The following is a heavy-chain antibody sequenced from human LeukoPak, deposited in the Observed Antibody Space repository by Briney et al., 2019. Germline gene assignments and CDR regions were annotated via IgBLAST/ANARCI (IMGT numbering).Heavy chain of an antibody. Sequence: PGGSLRLSCVASGFTYSHYGMHWVRQAPGKGLEWVAVIWSDGTEKYYADAVKGRFTISRDDSRKTVYLQMNRLRGEDTAVYYCARDAQRGFDYSNSIQYWGQGTLVTVSS. J-gene: IGHJ4*02. D-gene: IGHD4-11*01. CDR1: GFTYSHYG. V-gene: IGHV3-33*08. CDR3: ARDAQRGFDYSNSIQY. CDR2: IWSDGTEK.